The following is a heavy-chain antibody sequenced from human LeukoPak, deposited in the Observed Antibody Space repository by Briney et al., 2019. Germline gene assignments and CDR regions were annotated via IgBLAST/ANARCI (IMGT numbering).Heavy chain of an antibody. CDR1: GFTFNDYA. D-gene: IGHD2-21*02. CDR3: ARDGVTRRYHMYYYMDV. J-gene: IGHJ6*03. V-gene: IGHV3-30*04. CDR2: VAYDGSSK. Sequence: PGGSLRLSCAASGFTFNDYALHWVRQAPGKGLEWVAFVAYDGSSKYYRDSVKGRFIISRDYSRNMLYLQMNSLRSEDTAVYYCARDGVTRRYHMYYYMDVRGKGTTVTVSS.